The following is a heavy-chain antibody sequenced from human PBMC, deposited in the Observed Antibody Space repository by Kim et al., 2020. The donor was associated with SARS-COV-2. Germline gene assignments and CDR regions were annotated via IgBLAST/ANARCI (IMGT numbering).Heavy chain of an antibody. V-gene: IGHV4-34*01. J-gene: IGHJ6*02. Sequence: SETLSLTCAVYGGSFSGYYWSWIRQPPGKGLEWIGEINHSGSTNYNPSLKSRVTISVDTSKNQFSLKLSSVTAADTAVYYCARYFYYCSGGSCYQPAKRIYYYYYGMDVWGQGTTVTVSS. CDR3: ARYFYYCSGGSCYQPAKRIYYYYYGMDV. CDR2: INHSGST. D-gene: IGHD2-15*01. CDR1: GGSFSGYY.